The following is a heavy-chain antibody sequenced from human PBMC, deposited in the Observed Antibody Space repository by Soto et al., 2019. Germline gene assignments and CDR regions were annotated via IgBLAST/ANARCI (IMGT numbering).Heavy chain of an antibody. V-gene: IGHV3-64D*06. J-gene: IGHJ4*02. CDR3: VKEPHPVRFLEWLPLDY. CDR2: ISSNGGST. D-gene: IGHD3-3*01. Sequence: PGGSLRLSCSASGFTFSSYAMHWVRQAPGKGLEYVSAISSNGGSTYYADSVKGRFTISRDNSKNTLYLQMSSLRAEDTAVYYCVKEPHPVRFLEWLPLDYWGRGTLVTVSS. CDR1: GFTFSSYA.